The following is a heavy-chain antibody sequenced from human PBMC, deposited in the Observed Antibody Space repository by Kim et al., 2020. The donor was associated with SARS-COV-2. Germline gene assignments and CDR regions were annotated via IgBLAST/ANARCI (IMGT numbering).Heavy chain of an antibody. J-gene: IGHJ3*02. Sequence: ASVKVSCKASGYTFTSYAMHWVRQAPGQRLEWMGWINAGNGNTKYSQKFQGRVTITRDTSASTAYMELSSLRSEDTAVYYCALLASLLWFGGKDDFDIWGQGTMVTVSS. CDR2: INAGNGNT. CDR1: GYTFTSYA. V-gene: IGHV1-3*01. CDR3: ALLASLLWFGGKDDFDI. D-gene: IGHD3-10*01.